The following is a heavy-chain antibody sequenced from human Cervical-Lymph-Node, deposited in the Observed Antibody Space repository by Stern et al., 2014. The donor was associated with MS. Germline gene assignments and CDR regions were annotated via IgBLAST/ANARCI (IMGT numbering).Heavy chain of an antibody. CDR2: IIPLFGTA. CDR3: ARDGDSGSNYGMDV. J-gene: IGHJ6*02. V-gene: IGHV1-69*06. D-gene: IGHD2-21*02. CDR1: GGTFSSYG. Sequence: QMQLVQSGAELKKPGSSVKVSCKASGGTFSSYGISWVRQAPGQGLEWMGGIIPLFGTANYARRFQGRVTMTADISTSTAYMELSSLRSEDTAVYYCARDGDSGSNYGMDVWGQGTTVTVAS.